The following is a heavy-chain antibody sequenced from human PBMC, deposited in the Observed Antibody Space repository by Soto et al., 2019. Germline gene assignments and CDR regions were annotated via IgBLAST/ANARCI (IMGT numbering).Heavy chain of an antibody. V-gene: IGHV2-5*02. Sequence: GSGPTLVNPTQTLTLTCTFSGFSLNTTAVGVGWIRQPPGKALEWLALIYWDNDKRYNPSLKTRLTITKDTSKNQVVLKMTNMDPVETATYFCAHREGDDYVWGSYKDACDIWGQGTMGTVSS. CDR3: AHREGDDYVWGSYKDACDI. CDR1: GFSLNTTAVG. D-gene: IGHD3-16*01. J-gene: IGHJ3*02. CDR2: IYWDNDK.